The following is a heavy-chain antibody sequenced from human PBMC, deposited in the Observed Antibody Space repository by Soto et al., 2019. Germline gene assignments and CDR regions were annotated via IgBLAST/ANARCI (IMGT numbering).Heavy chain of an antibody. D-gene: IGHD1-26*01. CDR2: TRSKANSYAT. CDR3: TSPGATSSDY. CDR1: GFTFSGSA. J-gene: IGHJ4*02. V-gene: IGHV3-73*02. Sequence: EVQLVESGGGLVQPGGSLKLSCAASGFTFSGSAMHWVRQASGKGLEWVGRTRSKANSYATAYAASVKGRFTISRDDSKNTAYLQMNSLKTEDTAVYYCTSPGATSSDYWGQGTLVTVSS.